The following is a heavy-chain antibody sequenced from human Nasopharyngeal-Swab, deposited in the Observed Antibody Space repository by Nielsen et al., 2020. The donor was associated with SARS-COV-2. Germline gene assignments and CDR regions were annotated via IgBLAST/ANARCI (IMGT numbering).Heavy chain of an antibody. CDR2: ISSSSSYI. V-gene: IGHV3-21*05. Sequence: WIRQPPGKGLEWVSYISSSSSYIYYADSVKGRFTISRDNAKNSLYLQMNSLRAEDTAVYYCARERGIFGVVIVWGQGTTVTVSS. J-gene: IGHJ6*02. D-gene: IGHD3-3*01. CDR3: ARERGIFGVVIV.